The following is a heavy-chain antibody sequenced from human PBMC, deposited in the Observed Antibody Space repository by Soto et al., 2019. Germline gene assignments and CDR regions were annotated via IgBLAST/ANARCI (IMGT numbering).Heavy chain of an antibody. CDR1: GYSFTSYW. Sequence: PGESLKISCKGSGYSFTSYWISWVRQIPGKGLEWMGRIDPSDSYTNYSPSFQGHVTISADKSISTAYLQWSSLKASDTAMYYCARVEYYYYGMDVWGQGTTVTVSS. CDR2: IDPSDSYT. CDR3: ARVEYYYYGMDV. J-gene: IGHJ6*02. V-gene: IGHV5-10-1*01.